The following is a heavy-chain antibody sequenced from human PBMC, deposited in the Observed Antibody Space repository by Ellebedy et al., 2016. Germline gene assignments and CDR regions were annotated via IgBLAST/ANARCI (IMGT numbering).Heavy chain of an antibody. CDR3: ARGRHYYDSSGYYSYYYYGMDV. V-gene: IGHV4-34*01. CDR2: INHSGST. D-gene: IGHD3-22*01. J-gene: IGHJ6*02. Sequence: SETLSLTCAVYGGSFSGYYWSWIRQPPGKGLEWIGEINHSGSTNYNPSLKSRVTISVDTSKNQFSLKLSSVTAADTAVYYCARGRHYYDSSGYYSYYYYGMDVWGQGTTVTVSS. CDR1: GGSFSGYY.